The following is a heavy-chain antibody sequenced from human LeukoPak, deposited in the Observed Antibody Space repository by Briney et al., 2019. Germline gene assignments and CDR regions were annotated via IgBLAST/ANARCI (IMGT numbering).Heavy chain of an antibody. CDR1: GGSISSNSYY. V-gene: IGHV4-39*01. CDR3: ARTDVDTAMVVDY. Sequence: SETLSLTCTVSGGSISSNSYYWGWIRQPPGKGLEWIGSIYYSGSTYYNPSLKSRVTISVDTSKNQFSLKLSSVTAADTAVYYCARTDVDTAMVVDYWGQGTLVTVSS. D-gene: IGHD5-18*01. CDR2: IYYSGST. J-gene: IGHJ4*02.